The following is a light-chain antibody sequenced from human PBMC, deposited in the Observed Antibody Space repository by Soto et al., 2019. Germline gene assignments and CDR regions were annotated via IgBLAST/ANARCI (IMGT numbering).Light chain of an antibody. CDR1: SSNIGRNA. CDR2: SDN. Sequence: QSVLTQPPSASGTPGQRVTISCSGSSSNIGRNAVTWYQQLPGTVPKVFVYSDNQRPSAVPDRFSGSKSGTSASLAISGLQSEDEADYYCATWDDSFNGWVFGGGTKVTVL. J-gene: IGLJ3*02. V-gene: IGLV1-44*01. CDR3: ATWDDSFNGWV.